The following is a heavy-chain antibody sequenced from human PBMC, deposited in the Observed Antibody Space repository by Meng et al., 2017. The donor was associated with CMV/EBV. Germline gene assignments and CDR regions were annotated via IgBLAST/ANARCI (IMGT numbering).Heavy chain of an antibody. V-gene: IGHV1-46*01. Sequence: QVETLQCGAKGKKPWACVKFPCNATGYTSTSYYMQWVRQAPGQGLEWMGIINPSGGSTSYAQKFQGRVTMTRDTSTSTVYMELSSLRSEDTAVYYCAREEGIAARSDWFDPWGQGTLVTVSS. CDR2: INPSGGST. CDR3: AREEGIAARSDWFDP. J-gene: IGHJ5*02. CDR1: GYTSTSYY. D-gene: IGHD6-6*01.